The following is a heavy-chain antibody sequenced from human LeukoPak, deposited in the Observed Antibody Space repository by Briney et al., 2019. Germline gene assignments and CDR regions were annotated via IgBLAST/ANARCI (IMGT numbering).Heavy chain of an antibody. V-gene: IGHV3-33*01. CDR3: ARDAQRGFDYSYALKY. CDR2: IWSDGTNR. J-gene: IGHJ4*01. CDR1: GFIFSHHG. D-gene: IGHD4-11*01. Sequence: GGSLRLSCAASGFIFSHHGMHWVRQAPGKGLEWVAVIWSDGTNRFYADSVKGRFTISRDNSQKTVFLQMNSLRVNDTAMYFCARDAQRGFDYSYALKYWGHGTLVTVSS.